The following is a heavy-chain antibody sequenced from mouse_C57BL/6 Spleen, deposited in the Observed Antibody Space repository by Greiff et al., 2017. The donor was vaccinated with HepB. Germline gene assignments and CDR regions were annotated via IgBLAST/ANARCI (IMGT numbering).Heavy chain of an antibody. CDR3: ARRYYGSSQYAMDY. CDR2: INPNNGGT. V-gene: IGHV1-18*01. Sequence: VQLKESGPELVKPGASVKIPCKASGYTFTDYNMDWVKQSHGKSLEWIGDINPNNGGTSYNQKFKGKGTLTVDKSSSTAYMELRSLTSEDTAVYYCARRYYGSSQYAMDYWGQGTSVTVSS. CDR1: GYTFTDYN. J-gene: IGHJ4*01. D-gene: IGHD1-1*01.